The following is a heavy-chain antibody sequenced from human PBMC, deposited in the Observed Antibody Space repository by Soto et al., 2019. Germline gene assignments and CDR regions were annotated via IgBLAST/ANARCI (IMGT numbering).Heavy chain of an antibody. CDR1: GFIFTNYW. CDR2: IDSSDSST. CDR3: VKHIGGSGDF. D-gene: IGHD3-10*01. V-gene: IGHV5-10-1*01. Sequence: GESLKISCQGSGFIFTNYWISWVRQMPGKGLEWMGRIDSSDSSTNYSPSFQGHVTLSADKSINTAHLQWNSLKASDTAMYYCVKHIGGSGDFWGQGTPVTVSS. J-gene: IGHJ4*02.